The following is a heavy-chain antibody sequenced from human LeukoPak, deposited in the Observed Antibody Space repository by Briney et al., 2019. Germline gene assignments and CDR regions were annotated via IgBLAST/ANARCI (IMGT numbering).Heavy chain of an antibody. V-gene: IGHV3-30-3*01. CDR3: ATEGDSSGHAGAFDI. J-gene: IGHJ3*02. CDR1: GLTFSTRV. CDR2: VSHIESHNK. Sequence: GGSLRPSCAASGLTFSTRVMHWVRQAPGEGLEWVALVSHIESHNKQYADSVRGRFTISRDNSKNTLHLQMDSLRAADTALYFCATEGDSSGHAGAFDIWGQGTMVTVSS. D-gene: IGHD3-22*01.